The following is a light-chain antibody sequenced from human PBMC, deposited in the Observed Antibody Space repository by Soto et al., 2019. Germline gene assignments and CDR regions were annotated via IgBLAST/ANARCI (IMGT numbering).Light chain of an antibody. CDR3: QTWDIGARVV. J-gene: IGLJ2*01. V-gene: IGLV4-69*01. CDR1: SGHSSYA. CDR2: LSSDGSH. Sequence: QTVVTQSPSASASLGASVKLTCTLSSGHSSYAIAWHQQQPEKGPRYLMKLSSDGSHSKGDGIPDRFSGSSSGAERYLTISGLQSEDEADYYCQTWDIGARVVFGGGTKLTVL.